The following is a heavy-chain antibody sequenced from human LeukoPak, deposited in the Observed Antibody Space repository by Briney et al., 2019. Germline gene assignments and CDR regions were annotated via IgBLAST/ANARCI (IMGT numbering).Heavy chain of an antibody. Sequence: SETLSLTCAVYGGSFSGYYWSWIRQPPGKGLEWIGEINHSGSTNYNPSLKGRVTISVDTSKNQFSLKLSSVTAADTAVYYCARDTYCSGGSCYGVPWFDPWGQGTLVTVSS. V-gene: IGHV4-34*01. CDR1: GGSFSGYY. J-gene: IGHJ5*02. D-gene: IGHD2-15*01. CDR2: INHSGST. CDR3: ARDTYCSGGSCYGVPWFDP.